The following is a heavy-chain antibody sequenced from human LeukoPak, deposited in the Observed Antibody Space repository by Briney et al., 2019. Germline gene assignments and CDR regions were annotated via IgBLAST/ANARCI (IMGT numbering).Heavy chain of an antibody. Sequence: GGSLRLSCAASGFTVSSNYMSWVRQAPGKGLEWVSVIYSGGSTYYADSVKGRFTISRDNSKNTLYLQMNSLRAEDTAVYYCARDPIRDRYNLLSPSGDYWGQGTLVTVSS. CDR1: GFTVSSNY. V-gene: IGHV3-53*01. J-gene: IGHJ4*02. D-gene: IGHD5-24*01. CDR2: IYSGGST. CDR3: ARDPIRDRYNLLSPSGDY.